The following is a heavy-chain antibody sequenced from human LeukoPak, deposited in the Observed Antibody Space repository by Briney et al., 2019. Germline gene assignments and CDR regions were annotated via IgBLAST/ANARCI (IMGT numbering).Heavy chain of an antibody. V-gene: IGHV3-9*01. CDR1: GFTFDDYA. J-gene: IGHJ5*02. Sequence: PGRSLRLSCAASGFTFDDYAMHWVRQAPGKGLEWVSGISWNSGSIGYADSVKGRFTISRDNAKNSLYLQMNSLRAEDTALYYCAKFLYGLDAWGQGTLVTVSS. D-gene: IGHD2/OR15-2a*01. CDR2: ISWNSGSI. CDR3: AKFLYGLDA.